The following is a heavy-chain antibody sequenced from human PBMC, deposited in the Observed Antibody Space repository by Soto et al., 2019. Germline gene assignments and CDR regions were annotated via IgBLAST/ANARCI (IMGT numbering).Heavy chain of an antibody. V-gene: IGHV3-30*03. CDR1: GFTFSSYG. CDR3: SPALDV. J-gene: IGHJ6*02. D-gene: IGHD2-2*01. CDR2: ISYDGSNK. Sequence: QVQLVESVGGVVQPGRSLRLSCAASGFTFSSYGMHWVRQAPGKGLEWVAVISYDGSNKYYADSVKGRFTISRDNSKNTLYLQMNSLRAEDTAVYYCSPALDVWGQGTTVTVSS.